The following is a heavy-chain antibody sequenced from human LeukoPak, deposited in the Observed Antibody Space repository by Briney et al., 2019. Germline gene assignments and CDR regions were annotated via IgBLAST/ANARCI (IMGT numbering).Heavy chain of an antibody. CDR2: ISETSSHT. CDR1: GFIFSSYS. J-gene: IGHJ6*02. CDR3: ARGRAARARNGGMDV. V-gene: IGHV3-21*06. Sequence: GGSLRLSCAASGFIFSSYSMNWVRQAPGKGLEWVSYISETSSHTYYADSVKGRFTISRDNAKNSLYLQINSLRAEDTGLYYCARGRAARARNGGMDVWGQGTTVIVSS. D-gene: IGHD6-13*01.